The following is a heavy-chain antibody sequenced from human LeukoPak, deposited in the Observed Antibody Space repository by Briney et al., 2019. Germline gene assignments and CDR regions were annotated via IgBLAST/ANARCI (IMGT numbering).Heavy chain of an antibody. CDR2: IYPGDSDT. CDR3: ARHEGRKGDFDF. V-gene: IGHV5-51*01. D-gene: IGHD3-16*01. CDR1: GYNFTSYY. J-gene: IGHJ4*02. Sequence: GESLKISCKGSGYNFTSYYIAWVRQMPGKGLEWMGIIYPGDSDTRYSPSFQGQVTISAAKSICTAYLQWSSLKASDTAMYYCARHEGRKGDFDFWGQGTLVTVSS.